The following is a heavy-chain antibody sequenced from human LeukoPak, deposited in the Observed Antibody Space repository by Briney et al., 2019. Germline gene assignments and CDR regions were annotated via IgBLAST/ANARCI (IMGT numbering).Heavy chain of an antibody. V-gene: IGHV3-33*01. CDR1: GFTFISYG. CDR2: IWYDGSNK. D-gene: IGHD6-19*01. CDR3: ARGGSSGWYYYYGMDV. J-gene: IGHJ6*02. Sequence: GRSLRLSCAASGFTFISYGMHWVRQAPGKGLEWVAVIWYDGSNKYYADSVKGRFTISRDNSKNTLYLQMNSLRAEDTAVYYCARGGSSGWYYYYGMDVWRQGTTVTVSS.